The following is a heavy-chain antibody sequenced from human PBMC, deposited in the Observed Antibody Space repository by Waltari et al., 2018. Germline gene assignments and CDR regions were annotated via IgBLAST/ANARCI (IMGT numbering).Heavy chain of an antibody. D-gene: IGHD3-10*01. J-gene: IGHJ4*02. CDR3: AKGSMVRGDFDS. Sequence: QAPGKGLEWVSGTTYSGGTTYYADSVKGRFIISRDNSENTLYLQMNSLRAEDTAVYYCAKGSMVRGDFDSWGQGTLVTVSS. CDR2: TTYSGGTT. V-gene: IGHV3-23*01.